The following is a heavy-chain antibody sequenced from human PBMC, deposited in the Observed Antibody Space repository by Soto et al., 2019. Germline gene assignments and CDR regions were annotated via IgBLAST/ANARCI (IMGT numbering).Heavy chain of an antibody. CDR3: AKDSWAIFGVPAGEYYAMDV. CDR1: GFTFSSYG. J-gene: IGHJ6*02. CDR2: ISYDGSNK. V-gene: IGHV3-30*18. Sequence: VGSLRLSCAASGFTFSSYGMHWVRQAPGKGLEWVAVISYDGSNKYHADSVKGRFTISRDNSKNTVYLQMNDLRVEDAAEYFCAKDSWAIFGVPAGEYYAMDVWGQGTTVTVSS. D-gene: IGHD3-3*01.